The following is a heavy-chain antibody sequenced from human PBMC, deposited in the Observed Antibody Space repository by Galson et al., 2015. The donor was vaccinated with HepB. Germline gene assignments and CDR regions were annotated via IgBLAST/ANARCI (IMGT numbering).Heavy chain of an antibody. CDR3: ARHKSSDWYGFTHWYFDL. J-gene: IGHJ2*01. Sequence: SETLSLTCAVSGVSISSSLYYWGWIRQSPKKGLEWIGSIYYGGRTYFSPSLQSRVAMSVDTSKNQLSLTLRSVTAADTAVYYCARHKSSDWYGFTHWYFDLWGRGTLVTVSS. V-gene: IGHV4-39*01. D-gene: IGHD6-19*01. CDR1: GVSISSSLYY. CDR2: IYYGGRT.